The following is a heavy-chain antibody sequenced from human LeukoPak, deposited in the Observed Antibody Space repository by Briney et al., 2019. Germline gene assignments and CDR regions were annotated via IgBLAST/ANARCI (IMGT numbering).Heavy chain of an antibody. D-gene: IGHD3-16*02. J-gene: IGHJ4*02. CDR3: ARVREGGSVWVSYRSSFYTDY. CDR1: GGTFSSYA. Sequence: ASVKVSCKASGGTFSSYAISWVRQAPGQGLEWMGGIIPIFGTANYAQKFQGRVTITADKSTSTAYMELSSLRSEDTAVYYCARVREGGSVWVSYRSSFYTDYWGQGTLVTVSS. CDR2: IIPIFGTA. V-gene: IGHV1-69*06.